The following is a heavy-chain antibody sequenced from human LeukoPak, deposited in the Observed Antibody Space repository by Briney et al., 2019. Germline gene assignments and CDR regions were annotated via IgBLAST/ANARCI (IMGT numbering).Heavy chain of an antibody. V-gene: IGHV3-23*01. J-gene: IGHJ4*02. CDR3: AKDVRGYNRPFDY. Sequence: GGSLRLSCAASGFSFSTCAMNCVRQAPGKGLEWVSAISGSGSNIYYADSVKGRFTISRDNSKNTLYLQMNSLGAEDTALYYCAKDVRGYNRPFDYWGQGTLVTVSS. CDR2: ISGSGSNI. D-gene: IGHD3-10*02. CDR1: GFSFSTCA.